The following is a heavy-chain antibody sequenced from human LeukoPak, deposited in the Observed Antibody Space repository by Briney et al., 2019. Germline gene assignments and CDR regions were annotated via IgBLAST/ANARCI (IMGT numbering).Heavy chain of an antibody. Sequence: GSLRLSCAASGFTFSSYWMSWVRQAPGKGLEWVANIKQDGSEKYYVDSVKGRFTISRDNAKNSLYLQMNSLRAEDTAVYYCARGAPVVPAAISIWFDPWGQGTLVTVSS. J-gene: IGHJ5*02. CDR1: GFTFSSYW. CDR2: IKQDGSEK. V-gene: IGHV3-7*01. D-gene: IGHD2-2*01. CDR3: ARGAPVVPAAISIWFDP.